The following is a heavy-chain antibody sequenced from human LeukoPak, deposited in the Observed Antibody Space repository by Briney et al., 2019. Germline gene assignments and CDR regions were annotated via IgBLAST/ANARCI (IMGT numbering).Heavy chain of an antibody. D-gene: IGHD5-12*01. CDR1: GGSISSYY. Sequence: SETLSLTCTVSGGSISSYYWSWIRQPPGKGLEWIGYIYYSGSTNYNPSLKSRVTISVDTSKNQFSLKLSSVTAADTAVYYCARGTWPFDYWGQGTLVTVSS. CDR2: IYYSGST. V-gene: IGHV4-59*01. CDR3: ARGTWPFDY. J-gene: IGHJ4*02.